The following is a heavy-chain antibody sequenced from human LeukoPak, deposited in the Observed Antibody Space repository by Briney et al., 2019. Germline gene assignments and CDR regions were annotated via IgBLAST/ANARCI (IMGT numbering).Heavy chain of an antibody. J-gene: IGHJ4*02. D-gene: IGHD3-22*01. V-gene: IGHV3-48*02. CDR1: GFTFSSYS. Sequence: GGSLRLSCAASGFTFSSYSMNWVRQAPGKGLEWVSYISSSSTIYYADSVKGRFTISRDNAKNSLYLQMNSLRDEDTAVYYCAKESSDSPSYWGQGTLVTVSS. CDR3: AKESSDSPSY. CDR2: ISSSSTI.